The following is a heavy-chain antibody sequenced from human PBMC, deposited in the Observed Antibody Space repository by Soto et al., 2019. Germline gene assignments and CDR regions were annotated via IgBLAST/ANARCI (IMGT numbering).Heavy chain of an antibody. CDR2: VIPILGTA. CDR1: GGTFSSYA. J-gene: IGHJ6*02. D-gene: IGHD2-2*01. V-gene: IGHV1-69*01. CDR3: ARSQGSSTSLEIYYYYYYGMDV. Sequence: QGQLVQSGAEVKKPGSSVQVSCKASGGTFSSYAISWLRQAPGQGLEGMGGVIPILGTANYEQKFQGRVTITADESTSTAYMELSSLRAEDTAVYYCARSQGSSTSLEIYYYYYYGMDVWGQGTTVTVSS.